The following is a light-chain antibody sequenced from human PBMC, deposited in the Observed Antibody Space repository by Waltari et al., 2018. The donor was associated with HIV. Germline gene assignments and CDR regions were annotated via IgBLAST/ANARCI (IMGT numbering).Light chain of an antibody. CDR1: SSDVGGYNY. CDR2: EVS. Sequence: QSALTQPASVSGSPGQSITISCTGTSSDVGGYNYVSWYQQHPGKAPKLMIYEVSNRPSGVSNRVSGSKSGNTASLTISGLQAEDEADYYCSSYTSSSRGVFGGGTKLTVL. J-gene: IGLJ3*02. V-gene: IGLV2-14*01. CDR3: SSYTSSSRGV.